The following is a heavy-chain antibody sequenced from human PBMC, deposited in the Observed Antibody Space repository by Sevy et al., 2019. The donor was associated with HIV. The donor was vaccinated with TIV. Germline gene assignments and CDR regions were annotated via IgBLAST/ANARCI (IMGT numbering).Heavy chain of an antibody. V-gene: IGHV3-30-3*01. J-gene: IGHJ4*02. D-gene: IGHD6-6*01. CDR3: ATPRGDYSSSSCAYFDQ. CDR2: ISYDGTNK. Sequence: GGSLRLSCAASGFTFSRYAMHWVRQAPGNGLEWLAVISYDGTNKYYADSVKGRFTISRDNSKNTVYLQMNSLRAEDTAVYYCATPRGDYSSSSCAYFDQWGLGTLVTVSS. CDR1: GFTFSRYA.